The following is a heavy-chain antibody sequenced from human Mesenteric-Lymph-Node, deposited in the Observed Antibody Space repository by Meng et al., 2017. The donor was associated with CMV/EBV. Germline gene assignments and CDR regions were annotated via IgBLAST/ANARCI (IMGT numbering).Heavy chain of an antibody. CDR1: VGAFSGYY. CDR2: INHSGST. CDR3: ARHQRWLKSEGGFNY. D-gene: IGHD4-23*01. J-gene: IGHJ4*02. V-gene: IGHV4-34*01. Sequence: QVHLYQWGAGFLKPSEPLSLTCAVDVGAFSGYYWSWIRQPPGKGLEWIGEINHSGSTNYNPSLKSRVTISVDTSKNQFSLKLSSVTAADTAVYYCARHQRWLKSEGGFNYWGQGTLVTVSS.